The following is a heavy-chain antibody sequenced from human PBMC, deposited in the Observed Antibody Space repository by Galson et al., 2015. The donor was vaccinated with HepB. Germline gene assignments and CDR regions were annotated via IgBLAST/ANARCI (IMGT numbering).Heavy chain of an antibody. CDR3: ARDPRPYYYGSGPRAWFDP. D-gene: IGHD3-10*01. CDR2: IWYDGSNK. V-gene: IGHV3-33*08. Sequence: SLRLSCAASGFTFSSYGMHWVRQAPGKGLEWVAVIWYDGSNKYYADSVKGRFTISRDNSKNTLYLQMNSLRAEDTAVYYCARDPRPYYYGSGPRAWFDPWGQGTLVTVSS. CDR1: GFTFSSYG. J-gene: IGHJ5*02.